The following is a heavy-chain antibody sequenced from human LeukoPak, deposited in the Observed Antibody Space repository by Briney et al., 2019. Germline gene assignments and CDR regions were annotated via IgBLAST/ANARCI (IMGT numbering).Heavy chain of an antibody. CDR2: IRYDGNSN. D-gene: IGHD3-22*01. CDR3: AKEEVISGNHGVYFDY. V-gene: IGHV3-30*02. J-gene: IGHJ4*02. Sequence: GGSLRLSCAAPGFTFRSYGMHWVRQAPGKGLDWVAFIRYDGNSNYYADSVKGRFTISRDNSRSTLYLQMNSLRAEDTAVYYCAKEEVISGNHGVYFDYWGQGTLVTVSS. CDR1: GFTFRSYG.